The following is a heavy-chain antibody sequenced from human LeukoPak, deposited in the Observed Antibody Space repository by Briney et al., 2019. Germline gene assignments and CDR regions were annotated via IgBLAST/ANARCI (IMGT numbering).Heavy chain of an antibody. V-gene: IGHV1-69*01. J-gene: IGHJ6*03. CDR2: IIPIFGTA. CDR1: GGTFSSYA. Sequence: ASVKVSCKASGGTFSSYAISWVRQAPGQGLEWMGGIIPIFGTANYAQKFQGRVTITADESTSTAYMELSSLRSEDTAVYYCARGVGTTLRLGYYYMDVWGKGTTVTISS. D-gene: IGHD4-17*01. CDR3: ARGVGTTLRLGYYYMDV.